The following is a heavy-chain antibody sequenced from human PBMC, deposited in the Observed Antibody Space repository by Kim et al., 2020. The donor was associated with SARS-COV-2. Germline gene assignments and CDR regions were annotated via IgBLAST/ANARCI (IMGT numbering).Heavy chain of an antibody. CDR1: GFTFSSYV. V-gene: IGHV3-23*01. Sequence: GGSLRLSCAASGFTFSSYVMSWVRQAPGMGLEWVSGISTSGGTTYYADSVKGRFTISRDNSKNTLYLQMNSLRAEDTAVYYCAERDGSHGYFDLWGRGTLVTVSS. CDR2: ISTSGGTT. J-gene: IGHJ2*01. D-gene: IGHD6-13*01. CDR3: AERDGSHGYFDL.